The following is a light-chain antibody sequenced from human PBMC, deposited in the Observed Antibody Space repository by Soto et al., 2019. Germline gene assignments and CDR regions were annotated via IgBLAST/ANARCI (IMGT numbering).Light chain of an antibody. CDR3: SSYAGSNNFGV. V-gene: IGLV2-8*01. CDR2: EVS. J-gene: IGLJ1*01. CDR1: SSDVGGYNY. Sequence: QSALTQPPSASGSPVQSVTISCTGTSSDVGGYNYVSWYQQHPGKAPKLMIYEVSKRPSGVPDRFSGSKSGNTASLTVSGIQAEDEADYYCSSYAGSNNFGVFGTGTKVTVL.